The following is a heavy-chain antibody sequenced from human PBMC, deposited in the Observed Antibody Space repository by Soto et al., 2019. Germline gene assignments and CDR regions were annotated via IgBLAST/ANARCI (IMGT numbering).Heavy chain of an antibody. CDR1: LFSLNSRGVG. V-gene: IGHV2-5*01. D-gene: IGHD3-10*01. CDR2: IYWNDDK. J-gene: IGHJ4*02. Sequence: XGPTLLSPRQTLPLSCTFSLFSLNSRGVGVGWIRQPPGKALEWLAPIYWNDDKRYSPSLKSRLTITKDSSKNQVVLTLTNMDPVDTATYYCTHNTIIRGKGYGDFGYCGQRTLVTVSS. CDR3: THNTIIRGKGYGDFGY.